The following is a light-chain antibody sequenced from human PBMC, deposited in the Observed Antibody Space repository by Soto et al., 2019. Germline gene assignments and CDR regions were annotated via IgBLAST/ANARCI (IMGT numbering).Light chain of an antibody. CDR3: QQYDSYPLT. V-gene: IGKV1-5*03. CDR1: QSISSW. CDR2: KAS. Sequence: DIQMTQSPSTLSASVGDRVTITCRASQSISSWLAWYQHKPGKAPNPLIYKASSLESGVPSRFSGSGSGTEFTLTVSSLQPEDFATYYCQQYDSYPLTFGGGTKVEIK. J-gene: IGKJ4*01.